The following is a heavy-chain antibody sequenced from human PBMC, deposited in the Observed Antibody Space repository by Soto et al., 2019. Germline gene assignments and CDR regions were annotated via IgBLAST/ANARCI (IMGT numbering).Heavy chain of an antibody. CDR2: IYYSGST. Sequence: PSETLSLTCTVSGGSISSYYWSWIRQPPGKGLEWIGYIYYSGSTTYNPSLKSRVTISVDTSKNQFSLKLSSVTAADTAVYYCARGRRYSYGSRLLNSYYYMDVWGKGTTVTVSS. J-gene: IGHJ6*03. V-gene: IGHV4-59*01. D-gene: IGHD5-18*01. CDR3: ARGRRYSYGSRLLNSYYYMDV. CDR1: GGSISSYY.